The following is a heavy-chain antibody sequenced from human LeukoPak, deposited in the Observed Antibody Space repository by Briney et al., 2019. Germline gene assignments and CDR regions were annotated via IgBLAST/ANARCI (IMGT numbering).Heavy chain of an antibody. Sequence: GGSLRLSCAASGLTFSSHWMSWVRQAPGKGLEWVANIKQDGSVKTYVDSVKGRFTISRDNAKNSLYLQMNSLRAEDTAVYYCAKDSYSRVDYWGQGTLVTVSS. CDR1: GLTFSSHW. CDR2: IKQDGSVK. V-gene: IGHV3-7*01. D-gene: IGHD6-13*01. J-gene: IGHJ4*02. CDR3: AKDSYSRVDY.